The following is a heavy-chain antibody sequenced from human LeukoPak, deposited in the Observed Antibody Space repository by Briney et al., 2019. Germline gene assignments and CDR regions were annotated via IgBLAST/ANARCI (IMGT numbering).Heavy chain of an antibody. Sequence: PGGCLRLSCVASGFSFSSYAFSWVRQAPGKGLEWVAAISSSGGSTYYADSVKGRFTISRDNSKNTLYLQMNSLRSEDTAVYYCARDSADYGDYDYWGQGTLVTVSS. CDR3: ARDSADYGDYDY. CDR1: GFSFSSYA. J-gene: IGHJ4*02. D-gene: IGHD4-17*01. V-gene: IGHV3-23*01. CDR2: ISSSGGST.